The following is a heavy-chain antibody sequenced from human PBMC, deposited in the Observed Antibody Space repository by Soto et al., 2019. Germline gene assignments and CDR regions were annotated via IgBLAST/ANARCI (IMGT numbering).Heavy chain of an antibody. V-gene: IGHV3-15*01. CDR1: GFTFSNAW. CDR3: TTGCISSQNYLDY. D-gene: IGHD6-13*01. J-gene: IGHJ4*02. CDR2: IKSKTDGGTT. Sequence: SLRLSCAASGFTFSNAWLSWVRQAPGKGLEWVGRIKSKTDGGTTDYAAPVKGRFTISRDDSKNTLYLQMNSLKTEDTAVYYCTTGCISSQNYLDYWGQRTLVTVSS.